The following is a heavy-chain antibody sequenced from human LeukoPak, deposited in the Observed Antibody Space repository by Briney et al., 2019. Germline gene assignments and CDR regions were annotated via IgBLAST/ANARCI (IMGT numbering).Heavy chain of an antibody. D-gene: IGHD3-10*01. V-gene: IGHV3-30*02. CDR2: IRYDGSNK. Sequence: GGSLRLSCAASGFTFSSYGMHWVRQAPGKGLEWVAFIRYDGSNKYYADSVKGRFTISRDNSKNTVYLQMNSLRAGDPAVFYCAKPVLLWYGELLEDYYFDYWVQGTLVTVSS. J-gene: IGHJ4*02. CDR1: GFTFSSYG. CDR3: AKPVLLWYGELLEDYYFDY.